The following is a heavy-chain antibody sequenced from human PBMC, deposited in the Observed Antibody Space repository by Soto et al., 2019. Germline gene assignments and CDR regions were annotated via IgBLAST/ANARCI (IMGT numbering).Heavy chain of an antibody. Sequence: ASVKVSCKASGYTFTSYDINGVRQATGQGLEWMGWMNPNSGNTGYAQKFQGRVTMTRNTSISTAYMELSSLRSEDTAVYYCARIGGGITDFDYWGQGTLVTVSS. CDR3: ARIGGGITDFDY. V-gene: IGHV1-8*01. CDR1: GYTFTSYD. J-gene: IGHJ4*02. CDR2: MNPNSGNT. D-gene: IGHD3-16*01.